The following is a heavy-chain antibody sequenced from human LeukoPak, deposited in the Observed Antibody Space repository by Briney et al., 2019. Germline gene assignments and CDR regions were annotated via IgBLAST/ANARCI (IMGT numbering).Heavy chain of an antibody. CDR3: ARDPSYSSSWSYYYYGMDV. Sequence: GGSLRLSCAASGFTFSSYWMSWVRQAPGKGLEWVANIKQDGSEKYYVDSVKGRFTISRDNAKNSLYLQMNSLRAEDTAVYYCARDPSYSSSWSYYYYGMDVWGKGTRSPSPQ. J-gene: IGHJ6*04. D-gene: IGHD6-13*01. CDR2: IKQDGSEK. V-gene: IGHV3-7*03. CDR1: GFTFSSYW.